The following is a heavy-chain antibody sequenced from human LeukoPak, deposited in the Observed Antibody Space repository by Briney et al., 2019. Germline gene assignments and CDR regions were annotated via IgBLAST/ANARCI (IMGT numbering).Heavy chain of an antibody. CDR2: IIPILGIA. J-gene: IGHJ6*03. CDR1: GGTFSSYA. V-gene: IGHV1-69*04. CDR3: AREEGRYYMDV. Sequence: SVKVSCKASGGTFSSYAISWVRQAPGQGLEWMGRIIPILGIANYAQKFQGRVTITADKSTSTAYMELSSLRSEDTAVYYCAREEGRYYMDVWGKGTTVTVSS.